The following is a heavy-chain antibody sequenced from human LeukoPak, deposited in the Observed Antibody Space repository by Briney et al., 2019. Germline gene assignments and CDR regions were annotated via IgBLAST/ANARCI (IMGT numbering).Heavy chain of an antibody. CDR3: ARQAYGIAVAGYFDY. V-gene: IGHV4-39*01. CDR2: IYYSGST. Sequence: SETLSLTCTVSGGSISSSSNYWGWIRQPPGKGLEGIGSIYYSGSTYYNPSLKSRVTISVDTSKNQFSLKLSSVTAADTAVYYCARQAYGIAVAGYFDYWGQGTLVTVSS. CDR1: GGSISSSSNY. D-gene: IGHD6-19*01. J-gene: IGHJ4*02.